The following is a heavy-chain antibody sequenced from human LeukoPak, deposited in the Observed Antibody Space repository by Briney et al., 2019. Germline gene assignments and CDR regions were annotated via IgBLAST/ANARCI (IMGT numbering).Heavy chain of an antibody. Sequence: PGGSLRLSCAASGFSFSSYAMHWVRQAPGKGLEYVPAISSNGGSTYYANSVKGRFTISRDNSKNTLYLHMGSLRDEDMAVYYCARPHYPYYDFWSGYYPDYWGQGILVTVSS. CDR2: ISSNGGST. CDR3: ARPHYPYYDFWSGYYPDY. J-gene: IGHJ4*02. V-gene: IGHV3-64*01. CDR1: GFSFSSYA. D-gene: IGHD3-3*01.